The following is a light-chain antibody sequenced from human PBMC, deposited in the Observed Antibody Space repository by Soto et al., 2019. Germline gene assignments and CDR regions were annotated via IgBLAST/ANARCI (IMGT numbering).Light chain of an antibody. J-gene: IGKJ2*01. V-gene: IGKV3-20*01. Sequence: EIVLTQSPGTLSLSPGERATLSCRASQRISSSYLAWYQQKPGQAPRLLIYAASSRATGIPDRFSGSGSGTDFTLTISRLKPDDFATYYCQQYNSYSYTFGQGTKLEIK. CDR3: QQYNSYSYT. CDR1: QRISSSY. CDR2: AAS.